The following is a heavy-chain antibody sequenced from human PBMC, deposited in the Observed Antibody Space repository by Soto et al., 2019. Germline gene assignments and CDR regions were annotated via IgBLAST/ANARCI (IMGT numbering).Heavy chain of an antibody. CDR1: GGTFSSYA. CDR2: IIPIFGTA. Sequence: QVQLVQSGAEVKKPGSSVKVSCKASGGTFSSYAISWVRQAPGQGLEWMGGIIPIFGTANYAQKFQGRVTITADKATSTAYMELSSLRSEDTAVYYCARDGKRIAAAGYFDYWVKGTLVTVSS. CDR3: ARDGKRIAAAGYFDY. D-gene: IGHD6-13*01. V-gene: IGHV1-69*06. J-gene: IGHJ4*02.